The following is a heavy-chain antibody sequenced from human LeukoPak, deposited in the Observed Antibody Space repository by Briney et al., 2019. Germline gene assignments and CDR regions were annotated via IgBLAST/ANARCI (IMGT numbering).Heavy chain of an antibody. D-gene: IGHD1-1*01. Sequence: SETLSLTCTVSGGSMSNYYWSWIRQHPGKGMEYIGSIDYRGSTKYNPSLKSRVTISVDTSKNQFSLKLSSVTAADTAVYYCARLPRGTQPPDYFQNWGQGTLVTVSS. CDR1: GGSMSNYY. CDR2: IDYRGST. J-gene: IGHJ1*01. V-gene: IGHV4-59*08. CDR3: ARLPRGTQPPDYFQN.